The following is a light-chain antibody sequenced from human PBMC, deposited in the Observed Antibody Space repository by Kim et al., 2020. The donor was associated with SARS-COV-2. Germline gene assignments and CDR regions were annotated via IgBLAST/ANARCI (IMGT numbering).Light chain of an antibody. CDR2: STN. CDR3: VLYMGSGIWV. J-gene: IGLJ3*02. V-gene: IGLV8-61*01. Sequence: QTVVTQEPSFSVSPGGTVTLTCGLSSGSVSTSYYPSWYQQTPGQAPRTLIYSTNTRCSVVPARFSGSILGNQAALTITGAQADDEFDYYCVLYMGSGIWVFGGGTQLTVL. CDR1: SGSVSTSYY.